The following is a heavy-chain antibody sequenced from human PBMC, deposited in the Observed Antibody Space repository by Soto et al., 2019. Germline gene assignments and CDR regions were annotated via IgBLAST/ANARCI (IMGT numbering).Heavy chain of an antibody. CDR2: ISYDGSNK. V-gene: IGHV3-30*18. J-gene: IGHJ4*02. D-gene: IGHD3-10*01. Sequence: GGSLRLSCAASGFTFSSYGMHWVRQAPGKGLEWVAVISYDGSNKYYADSVKGRFTISRDNSKNTLYLQMNSLRAEDTAVYYCAKAPILWFGELPLDYWGQGTLVTVSS. CDR3: AKAPILWFGELPLDY. CDR1: GFTFSSYG.